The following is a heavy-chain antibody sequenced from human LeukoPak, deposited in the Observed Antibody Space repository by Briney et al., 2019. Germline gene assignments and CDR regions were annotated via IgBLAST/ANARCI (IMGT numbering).Heavy chain of an antibody. J-gene: IGHJ4*02. CDR2: ISYDGSNK. CDR3: ARGDIVVVPAASLHDY. V-gene: IGHV3-30*01. Sequence: GGSLRLSCAASEFTFSSYAMHWVRQAPGKGLEWVAVISYDGSNKYYADSVKGRFTISRDNSKNTLYLQMNSLRAEDTAVYYCARGDIVVVPAASLHDYWGQGTLVTVSS. CDR1: EFTFSSYA. D-gene: IGHD2-2*01.